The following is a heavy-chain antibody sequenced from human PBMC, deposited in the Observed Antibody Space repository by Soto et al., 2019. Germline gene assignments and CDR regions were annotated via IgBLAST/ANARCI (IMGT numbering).Heavy chain of an antibody. Sequence: QVQLVQSGAEVKKPGASVKVSCKASGYTFTSYYMHWVRQAPGQGLEWMGIINPSGGSTSYAQKFQGRVTMTTDTSTSTVYMELSSLRSEDTAVYYCASLAVAGDFDYWGQGTLVTVSS. J-gene: IGHJ4*02. V-gene: IGHV1-46*03. CDR3: ASLAVAGDFDY. CDR1: GYTFTSYY. CDR2: INPSGGST. D-gene: IGHD6-19*01.